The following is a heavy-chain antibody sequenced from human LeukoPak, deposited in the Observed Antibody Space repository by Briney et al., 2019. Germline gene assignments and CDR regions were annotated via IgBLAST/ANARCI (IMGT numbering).Heavy chain of an antibody. CDR2: IYYSGST. CDR3: ARRVARSSSGFDY. V-gene: IGHV4-39*01. D-gene: IGHD6-6*01. Sequence: SETLSLTCTVSGGSISSSSYYWGWIRQPPGKGLEWIGTIYYSGSTYCNPSLKSRVTVSVDTSKNQFSLKLSSVPAADTAVYYRARRVARSSSGFDYWGQGTLVTVSS. J-gene: IGHJ4*02. CDR1: GGSISSSSYY.